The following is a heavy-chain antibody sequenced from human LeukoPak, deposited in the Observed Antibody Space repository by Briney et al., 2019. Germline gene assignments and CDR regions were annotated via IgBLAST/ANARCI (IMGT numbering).Heavy chain of an antibody. CDR3: AREASGGYFDY. Sequence: GASVKVSCKASGYTFSSYYMHWVRQAPGQGPEWVGLINPTGDSTNYAQNFRGRVTMTRDTSTSTVYMDLNSLRSEDTAVYYCAREASGGYFDYWGQGTLVTVSS. D-gene: IGHD4-23*01. CDR2: INPTGDST. J-gene: IGHJ4*02. CDR1: GYTFSSYY. V-gene: IGHV1-46*01.